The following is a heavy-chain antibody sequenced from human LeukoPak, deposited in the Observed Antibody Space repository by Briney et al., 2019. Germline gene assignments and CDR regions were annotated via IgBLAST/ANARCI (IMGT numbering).Heavy chain of an antibody. D-gene: IGHD4-23*01. CDR2: IKQDGSEK. J-gene: IGHJ2*01. V-gene: IGHV3-7*01. CDR1: GFTFSNYW. CDR3: ARTTVAKFDL. Sequence: GSLRLSCAASGFTFSNYWMSWVRQAPGKGLEWVANIKQDGSEKYYVDSVKGRFTISRDNAEKSLYLQMNSLRAEDTAVYYCARTTVAKFDLWGRGTLVSVSS.